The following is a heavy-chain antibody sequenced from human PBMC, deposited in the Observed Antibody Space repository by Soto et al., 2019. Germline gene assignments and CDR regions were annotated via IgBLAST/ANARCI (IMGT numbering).Heavy chain of an antibody. D-gene: IGHD1-1*01. J-gene: IGHJ4*02. CDR1: GGSFSGYF. V-gene: IGHV4-34*01. CDR2: INHSGIT. CDR3: VRGPYNYNSRYFDH. Sequence: SETLSLTCTASGGSFSGYFWTWIRQPPGKGLEWLAEINHSGITNYNPSVESRVSMSVDTSKNQFSLRLYSVTAADTAVYYCVRGPYNYNSRYFDHWGQGTLVTVSS.